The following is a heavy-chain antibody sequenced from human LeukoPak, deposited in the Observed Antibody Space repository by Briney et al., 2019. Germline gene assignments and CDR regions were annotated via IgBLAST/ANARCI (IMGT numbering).Heavy chain of an antibody. CDR1: GGSISSYY. Sequence: SETLSLTCTVSGGSISSYYWSWIRQPARKGLEWIGRIDTSGNTNYKPSLKSRVTMSVDTSKNQFSLKLSSVTAADTAVYYCARVSSSWYQDWYFDLWGRGTLVTVSS. D-gene: IGHD6-13*01. J-gene: IGHJ2*01. CDR3: ARVSSSWYQDWYFDL. CDR2: IDTSGNT. V-gene: IGHV4-4*07.